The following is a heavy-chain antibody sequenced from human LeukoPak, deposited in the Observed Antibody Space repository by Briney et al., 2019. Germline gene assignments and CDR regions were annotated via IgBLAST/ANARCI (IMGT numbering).Heavy chain of an antibody. CDR3: ARAWIAVAGPGTSDY. Sequence: ASVKVSCKASGYTFTRYDINWVRQATGQGLEWMGWMNPNSGNTGYAQKFQGRVTMTTDTSTSTAYMEVRSLRSDDTAVYYCARAWIAVAGPGTSDYWGQGTLVMVSS. D-gene: IGHD6-19*01. CDR2: MNPNSGNT. V-gene: IGHV1-8*01. CDR1: GYTFTRYD. J-gene: IGHJ4*02.